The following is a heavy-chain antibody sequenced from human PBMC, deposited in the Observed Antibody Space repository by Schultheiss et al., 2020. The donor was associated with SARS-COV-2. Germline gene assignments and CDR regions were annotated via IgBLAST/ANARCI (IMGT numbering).Heavy chain of an antibody. CDR1: GGSISSYY. V-gene: IGHV4-39*01. CDR3: ASITISPPLYGMDV. D-gene: IGHD3-9*01. J-gene: IGHJ6*02. Sequence: SQTLSLTCTVSGGSISSYYWSWIRQPPGKGLEWIGSIYYSGSTYYNPSLKSRVTISVDTSKNQFSLKLSSVTAADTAVYYCASITISPPLYGMDVWGQGTTVTVSS. CDR2: IYYSGST.